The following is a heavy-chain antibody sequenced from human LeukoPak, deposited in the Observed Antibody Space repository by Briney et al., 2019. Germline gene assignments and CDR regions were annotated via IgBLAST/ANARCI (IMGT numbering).Heavy chain of an antibody. Sequence: GGSLRLSCAAPGFTFSSYAMHWVRQAPGKGLEWVAVISYDGSNKYYADSVKGRFTISRDNSKNTLYLQMNSLRAEDTAVYYCARDHAVYYYGSGSYSALWGQGTLVTVFS. CDR3: ARDHAVYYYGSGSYSAL. J-gene: IGHJ1*01. CDR1: GFTFSSYA. D-gene: IGHD3-10*01. CDR2: ISYDGSNK. V-gene: IGHV3-30*04.